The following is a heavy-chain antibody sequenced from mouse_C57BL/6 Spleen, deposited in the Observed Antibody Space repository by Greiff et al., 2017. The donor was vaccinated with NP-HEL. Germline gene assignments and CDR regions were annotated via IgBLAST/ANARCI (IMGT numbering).Heavy chain of an antibody. J-gene: IGHJ4*01. CDR1: GFTFSDYG. V-gene: IGHV5-17*01. D-gene: IGHD1-1*01. CDR3: ARRVLYYVSSFAMDY. Sequence: EVMLVESGGGLVKPGGSLKLSCAASGFTFSDYGMHWVRQAPEKGLEWVAYISSGSSTIYYADTVKGRFTISRDNAKNTLFLQMTSLRSEDTAMYYCARRVLYYVSSFAMDYWGQGTSVTVSS. CDR2: ISSGSSTI.